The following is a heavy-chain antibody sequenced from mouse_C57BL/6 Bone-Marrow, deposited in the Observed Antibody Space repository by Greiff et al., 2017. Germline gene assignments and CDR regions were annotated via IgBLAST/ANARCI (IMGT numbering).Heavy chain of an antibody. V-gene: IGHV1-15*01. CDR1: GYTFTDYE. CDR3: TRSHYGSSSDY. CDR2: IDPETGGT. J-gene: IGHJ2*01. D-gene: IGHD1-1*01. Sequence: VQLQQSGAELVRPGASVTLSCKASGYTFTDYEMHWVKQTPVHGLEWIGAIDPETGGTAYNQKFKGKAILTADKSSSTAYMELRTLTSEDSAVYYCTRSHYGSSSDYWGQGTTLTVSS.